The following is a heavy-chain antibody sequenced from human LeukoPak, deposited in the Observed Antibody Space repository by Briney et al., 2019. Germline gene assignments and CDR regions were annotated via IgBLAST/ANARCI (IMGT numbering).Heavy chain of an antibody. J-gene: IGHJ3*02. CDR3: ARSDLPRPVQVGDAFDI. CDR2: IIPIFGTA. V-gene: IGHV1-69*01. CDR1: GGTFSSYA. D-gene: IGHD3/OR15-3a*01. Sequence: SVTVSCKASGGTFSSYAISWVGQAPGQGLEWMGGIIPIFGTANYAQKFQGRVTITADESTSTAYMELSSLRSEDTAVYYCARSDLPRPVQVGDAFDIWGQGTMVTVSS.